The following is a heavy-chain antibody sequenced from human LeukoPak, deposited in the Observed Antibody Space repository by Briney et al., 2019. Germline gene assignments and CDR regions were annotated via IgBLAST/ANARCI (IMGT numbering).Heavy chain of an antibody. CDR2: IYYSGST. CDR3: ARLGYCSSTSWSCPDY. Sequence: SETLSLTCTVSGGSMSTYYWSWIRQPPGKGLEWIGYIYYSGSTKYNPSLKSRVSISGDTSKNQFSLKVNSVTAADTVVYYCARLGYCSSTSWSCPDYWGQGTLVTVSS. V-gene: IGHV4-59*01. J-gene: IGHJ4*02. D-gene: IGHD2-2*01. CDR1: GGSMSTYY.